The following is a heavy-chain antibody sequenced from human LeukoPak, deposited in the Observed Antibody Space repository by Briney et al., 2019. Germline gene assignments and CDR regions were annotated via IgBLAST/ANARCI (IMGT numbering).Heavy chain of an antibody. V-gene: IGHV3-11*04. CDR1: GFTFSDYY. D-gene: IGHD4-11*01. Sequence: PGGSLRLSCAASGFTFSDYYMSWIRQAPGKGLELVSYISSSGSTIYYADSVKGRFTISRDNAKNSLYLQMNSLRAEDTAVYYCARDYSNYDLCYFDYWGQGTLVTVSS. CDR3: ARDYSNYDLCYFDY. CDR2: ISSSGSTI. J-gene: IGHJ4*02.